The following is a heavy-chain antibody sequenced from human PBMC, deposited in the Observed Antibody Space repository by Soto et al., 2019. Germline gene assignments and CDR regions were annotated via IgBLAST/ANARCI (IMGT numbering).Heavy chain of an antibody. CDR1: GYTFTGHY. V-gene: IGHV1-2*02. CDR2: IGPESGAT. CDR3: AKRRGAGGHFDY. Sequence: ASVKVSCKASGYTFTGHYIHWVRQAPEQGPEWMGEIGPESGATRYAQKFQGRVTMTRDNSKNTLSLQMNSLTAEDTAVYFCAKRRGAGGHFDYWGQGALVTVSS. D-gene: IGHD2-15*01. J-gene: IGHJ4*02.